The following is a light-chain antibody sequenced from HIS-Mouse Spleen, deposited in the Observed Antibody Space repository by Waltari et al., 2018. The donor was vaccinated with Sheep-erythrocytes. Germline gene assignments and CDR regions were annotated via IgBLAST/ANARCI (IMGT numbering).Light chain of an antibody. V-gene: IGKV1-5*03. CDR1: QSISSW. CDR2: KAS. Sequence: VGDRVTITCRASQSISSWLAWYQQKPGKAPKLLIYKASLFPRAVPSLFSGVCSGTAFTLTILLLPPSLFSPSSFPPSLPSLTFGQGTKVEI. J-gene: IGKJ1*01. CDR3: PPSLPSLT.